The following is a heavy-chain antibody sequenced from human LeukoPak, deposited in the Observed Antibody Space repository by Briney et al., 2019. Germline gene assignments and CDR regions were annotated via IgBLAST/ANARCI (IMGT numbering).Heavy chain of an antibody. Sequence: SVKVSCQASGYTFTGYYMHWVRQAPGQGLAWMGWINYNSGGANSAQKCQGRLTLTWDTPFSKASMALSRLRSDGRGVHYCARSALSGACTDCWGQGTLVSDCS. D-gene: IGHD2-8*01. J-gene: IGHJ4*02. CDR2: INYNSGGA. V-gene: IGHV1-2*02. CDR1: GYTFTGYY. CDR3: ARSALSGACTDC.